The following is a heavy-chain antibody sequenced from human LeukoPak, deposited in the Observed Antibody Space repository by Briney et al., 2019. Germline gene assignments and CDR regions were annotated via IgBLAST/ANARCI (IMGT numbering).Heavy chain of an antibody. CDR3: ASVADERSYDY. CDR1: GGSFSGYY. V-gene: IGHV4-34*01. Sequence: SETLSLTCAVYGGSFSGYYWSWIRQPPGKGLEWIGEINHSGSTNYNPSLKNRVTISVDTSKNQFSLKLSSVTAADTAVYYCASVADERSYDYWGQGTLVTVSS. D-gene: IGHD2-21*01. J-gene: IGHJ4*02. CDR2: INHSGST.